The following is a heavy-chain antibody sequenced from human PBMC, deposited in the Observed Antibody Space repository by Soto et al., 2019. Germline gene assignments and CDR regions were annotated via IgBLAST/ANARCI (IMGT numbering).Heavy chain of an antibody. J-gene: IGHJ6*02. D-gene: IGHD3-16*01. CDR3: ASLGRHG. Sequence: EVQLVESGGGLVQPGGSLRLSCAASGFTFSDSWMDWVRQAPGKGPEWVGNIKQDGSEKNYVDSVKGRFTISRDNAKNSLYLQMNSLRAEDTAVYYCASLGRHGWGQGTTVTVSS. V-gene: IGHV3-7*01. CDR1: GFTFSDSW. CDR2: IKQDGSEK.